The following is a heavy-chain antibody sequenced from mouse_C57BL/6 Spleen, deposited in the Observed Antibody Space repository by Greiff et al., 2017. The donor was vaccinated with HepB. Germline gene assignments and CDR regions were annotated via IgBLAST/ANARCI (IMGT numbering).Heavy chain of an antibody. CDR2: INPYNGGT. CDR1: GYTFTDYY. D-gene: IGHD1-1*01. V-gene: IGHV1-19*01. Sequence: VHVKQSGPVLVKPGASVKMSCKASGYTFTDYYMNWVKQSHGKSLEWIGVINPYNGGTSYNQKFKGKATLTVDKSSSTAYMELNSLTSEDSAVYYCARDYYGSSFVFDYWGQGTTLTVSS. CDR3: ARDYYGSSFVFDY. J-gene: IGHJ2*01.